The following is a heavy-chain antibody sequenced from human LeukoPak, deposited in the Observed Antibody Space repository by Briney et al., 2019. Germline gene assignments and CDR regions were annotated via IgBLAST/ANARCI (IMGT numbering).Heavy chain of an antibody. CDR3: ARHNVRCSGGRCYPNWFDP. CDR1: GCSISSYY. J-gene: IGHJ5*02. D-gene: IGHD2-15*01. Sequence: SETLSLTCTVSGCSISSYYWSWIRQPPGKGLEWIGYIYYSGSTKYNPSLKSRVTISVDTSKNQFSLRLSSVTAADTALYYCARHNVRCSGGRCYPNWFDPWGQGTLVTVSS. V-gene: IGHV4-59*08. CDR2: IYYSGST.